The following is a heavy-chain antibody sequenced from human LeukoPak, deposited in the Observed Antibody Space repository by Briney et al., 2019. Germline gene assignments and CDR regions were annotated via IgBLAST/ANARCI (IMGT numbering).Heavy chain of an antibody. CDR3: ARDYYDILTGDFDY. Sequence: GASVKVSCKAPGYTFTSYGISWVRQAPGQGLEWMGWISAYNGNTNYAQKLQGRVTMTTDTSTSTAYMELRSLRSDDTAVYYCARDYYDILTGDFDYWGQGTLVTVSS. CDR1: GYTFTSYG. CDR2: ISAYNGNT. V-gene: IGHV1-18*04. D-gene: IGHD3-9*01. J-gene: IGHJ4*02.